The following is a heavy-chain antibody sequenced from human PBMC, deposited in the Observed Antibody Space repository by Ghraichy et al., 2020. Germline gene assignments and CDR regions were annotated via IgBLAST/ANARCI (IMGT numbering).Heavy chain of an antibody. D-gene: IGHD3-3*01. CDR1: GFTFSGYW. CDR2: INTDVSTT. J-gene: IGHJ6*02. Sequence: GGSLRLSCAASGFTFSGYWMHWVRQAPGKALVRVSRINTDVSTTTYADSVKDRFTISRDNAKNTLYLQMNSLRAEDTAVYYCASDIEYWSGYYNGMDVCGQGTTVTVSS. V-gene: IGHV3-74*01. CDR3: ASDIEYWSGYYNGMDV.